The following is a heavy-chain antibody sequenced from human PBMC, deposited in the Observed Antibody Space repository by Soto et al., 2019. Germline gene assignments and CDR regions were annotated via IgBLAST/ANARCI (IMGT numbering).Heavy chain of an antibody. CDR3: ATTPCSGGSCYFFDY. Sequence: SDTLSLTCAVYGGSFSGYYWSWIRQPPGKGLEWIGEINHSGSTNYNPSLKSRVTISVDTSKNQFSLKLSSVTAADTAVYYCATTPCSGGSCYFFDYWGQGTLVTVSS. CDR2: INHSGST. J-gene: IGHJ4*02. CDR1: GGSFSGYY. D-gene: IGHD2-15*01. V-gene: IGHV4-34*01.